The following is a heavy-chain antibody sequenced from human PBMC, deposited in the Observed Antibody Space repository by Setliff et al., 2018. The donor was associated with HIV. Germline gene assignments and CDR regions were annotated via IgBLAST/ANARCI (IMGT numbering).Heavy chain of an antibody. V-gene: IGHV3-21*04. CDR3: ARDTGTVDFWSDSLAH. Sequence: AGESLKISCAASGFTFSSYSMNWVRQAPGKGLEWVSSISSSSSYIYYADSVKGRFTISRDNAKNSLFLQMNSLRAEDTAVYYCARDTGTVDFWSDSLAHWGQGTLVTVSS. D-gene: IGHD3-3*01. J-gene: IGHJ4*02. CDR2: ISSSSSYI. CDR1: GFTFSSYS.